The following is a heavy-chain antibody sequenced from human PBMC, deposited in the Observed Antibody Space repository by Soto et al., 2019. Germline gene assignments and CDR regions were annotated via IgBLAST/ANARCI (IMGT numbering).Heavy chain of an antibody. CDR1: GGTFSSYT. D-gene: IGHD5-12*01. CDR3: ARADSGYSFDY. Sequence: QVQLVQSGAEVKKPGSSVKVSCKASGGTFSSYTISWVRPAPGQGLEWMGRIIPILGIANYAQKFQGRVTITVDKSTSTAYMELSSLRSEDTAVYYCARADSGYSFDYWGQGTLVTVST. J-gene: IGHJ4*02. V-gene: IGHV1-69*02. CDR2: IIPILGIA.